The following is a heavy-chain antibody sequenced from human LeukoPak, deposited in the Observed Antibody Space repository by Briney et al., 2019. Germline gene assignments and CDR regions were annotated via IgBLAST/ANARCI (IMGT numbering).Heavy chain of an antibody. CDR2: INHSGST. J-gene: IGHJ5*02. Sequence: SETLSLTCAVYGGSFSGYYWSWIRQPPGKGLEWIGEINHSGSTNYNPSLKSRVTISVDTSKNQFSLKLSSVTAADTAVYYCAGSAADGWFDPWGQGTLVTVSS. D-gene: IGHD6-13*01. CDR3: AGSAADGWFDP. V-gene: IGHV4-34*01. CDR1: GGSFSGYY.